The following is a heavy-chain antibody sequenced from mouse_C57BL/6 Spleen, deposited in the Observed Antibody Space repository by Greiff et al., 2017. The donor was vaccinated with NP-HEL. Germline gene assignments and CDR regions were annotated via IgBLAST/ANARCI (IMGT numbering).Heavy chain of an antibody. CDR3: TRSGDYDDG. V-gene: IGHV1-5*01. J-gene: IGHJ3*01. D-gene: IGHD2-4*01. CDR2: IYTGNSDT. Sequence: EVKLQESGTVLARPGASVKMSCTTSGYTFTSYWMHWVRQRPGQGLEWIGAIYTGNSDTSYNQKLKGKDKLTAVTSASTAYMELRSLTNEDSAVYNCTRSGDYDDGWGQGTLVTVSA. CDR1: GYTFTSYW.